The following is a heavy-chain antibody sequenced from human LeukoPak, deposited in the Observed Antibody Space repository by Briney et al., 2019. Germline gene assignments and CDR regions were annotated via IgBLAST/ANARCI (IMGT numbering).Heavy chain of an antibody. CDR3: ARDPKYYYGSGMSY. Sequence: PGGSLRLSCAASGFTFSSYEMNWVRQAPGKGLEWVSYISSSGSTIYYADSVKGRFTISRDNAKNSLYLQMNSLRAEDTAVYYCARDPKYYYGSGMSYWGQGTLVTVSS. CDR2: ISSSGSTI. D-gene: IGHD3-10*01. J-gene: IGHJ4*02. V-gene: IGHV3-48*03. CDR1: GFTFSSYE.